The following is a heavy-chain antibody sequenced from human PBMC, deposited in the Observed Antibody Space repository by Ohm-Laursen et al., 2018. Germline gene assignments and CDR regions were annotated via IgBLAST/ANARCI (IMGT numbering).Heavy chain of an antibody. CDR1: GYTFSNFG. Sequence: GASVKVSCKASGYTFSNFGISWVRQAPGQGLEWMGIINPSGGSTSYAQKFQGRVTMTRDTSTSTVYMELSSLRSEDTAVYYCARDSEYDSSGYCIGDWGQGTLVTVSS. CDR3: ARDSEYDSSGYCIGD. D-gene: IGHD3-22*01. J-gene: IGHJ4*02. V-gene: IGHV1-46*01. CDR2: INPSGGST.